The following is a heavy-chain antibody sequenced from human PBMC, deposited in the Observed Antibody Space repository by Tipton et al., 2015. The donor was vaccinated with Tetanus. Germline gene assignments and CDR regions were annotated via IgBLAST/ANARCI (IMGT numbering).Heavy chain of an antibody. CDR1: GFTFSDYY. D-gene: IGHD1-26*01. Sequence: QVQLVQSGGGLVNPGGSLRLSCAASGFTFSDYYMSWIRQAPGKGLEWISYISGVGNIMNYADSVKGRFTISRDNAKNSLYLQMNSLRAEDSAVYYCARDIIRVGATRYFDHWGQGILVTVSS. J-gene: IGHJ4*02. CDR3: ARDIIRVGATRYFDH. CDR2: ISGVGNIM. V-gene: IGHV3-11*01.